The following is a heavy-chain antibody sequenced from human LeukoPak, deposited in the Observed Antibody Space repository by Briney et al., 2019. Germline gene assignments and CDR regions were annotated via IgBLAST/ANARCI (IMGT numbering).Heavy chain of an antibody. Sequence: PGGSLRLSCAASGFTFSNLWMSWVRQAPGKGLKWVANIKQDGSEKYYVDSVKGRFTVSRDNAKNTLYLQVNNLRAEDTAVYYCARGPNSNWSGLDFWGQGTLLTVSS. CDR2: IKQDGSEK. D-gene: IGHD6-6*01. CDR3: ARGPNSNWSGLDF. J-gene: IGHJ4*02. CDR1: GFTFSNLW. V-gene: IGHV3-7*01.